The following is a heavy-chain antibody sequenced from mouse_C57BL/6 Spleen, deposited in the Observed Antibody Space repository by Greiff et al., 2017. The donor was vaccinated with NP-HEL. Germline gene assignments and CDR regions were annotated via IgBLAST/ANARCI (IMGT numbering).Heavy chain of an antibody. D-gene: IGHD2-10*02. Sequence: QVQLKESGAELARPGASVKLSCKASGYTFTSYGISWVKQRTGQGLEWIGEIYPRSGNTYYNEKFKGKATLTADKSSSTAYMELRSLTSEDSAVYFCARWYGNYLPYAMDYWGQGTSVTVSS. V-gene: IGHV1-81*01. CDR2: IYPRSGNT. J-gene: IGHJ4*01. CDR3: ARWYGNYLPYAMDY. CDR1: GYTFTSYG.